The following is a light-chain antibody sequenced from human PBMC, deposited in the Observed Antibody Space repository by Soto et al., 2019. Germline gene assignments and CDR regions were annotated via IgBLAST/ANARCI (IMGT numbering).Light chain of an antibody. V-gene: IGKV2-28*01. Sequence: DIVMTQSPLSLPVTPGEPASISCRSSQSLLHSNGYNYLDWYLQKPGQSPQLLIYLGSNRASGVPDRFSGRGSGTDFTLKISRVEADDVGVYYCMQSLQTPTFGGGTKVEIK. J-gene: IGKJ4*01. CDR2: LGS. CDR1: QSLLHSNGYNY. CDR3: MQSLQTPT.